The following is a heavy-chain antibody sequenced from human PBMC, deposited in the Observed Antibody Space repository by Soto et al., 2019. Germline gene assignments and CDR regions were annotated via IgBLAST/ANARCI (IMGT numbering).Heavy chain of an antibody. J-gene: IGHJ4*02. D-gene: IGHD5-18*01. CDR3: AKDRQLGSSLYYFDY. CDR1: GFTFSSYG. V-gene: IGHV3-30*18. Sequence: QVQLVESGGGVVQPGRSLRLSCAASGFTFSSYGMHWVRQAPGKGLEWVAVISYHGSNKDYADSVKGRFTISRDNSKNTLYLQMNSLRSEDTAVYYCAKDRQLGSSLYYFDYWGQGTLVTVSS. CDR2: ISYHGSNK.